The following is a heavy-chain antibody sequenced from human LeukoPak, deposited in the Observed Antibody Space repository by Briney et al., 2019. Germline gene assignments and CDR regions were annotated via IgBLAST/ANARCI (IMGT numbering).Heavy chain of an antibody. J-gene: IGHJ4*02. CDR2: ISYDGSNK. CDR3: ARDPGYSSSCFDY. Sequence: GGSLRLSCAASGFTFSSYAMHWVRQAAGKGLEWVAVISYDGSNKYYADSVKGRFTIPRDNSKNTLYLQMNSLRAEDTAVYYCARDPGYSSSCFDYWGQGTLVTVSS. V-gene: IGHV3-30*04. D-gene: IGHD6-13*01. CDR1: GFTFSSYA.